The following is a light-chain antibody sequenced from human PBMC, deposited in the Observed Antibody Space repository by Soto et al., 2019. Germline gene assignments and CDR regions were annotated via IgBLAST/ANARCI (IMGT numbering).Light chain of an antibody. V-gene: IGKV3-20*01. CDR3: HHYGRSPGT. CDR1: QSVIGTY. J-gene: IGKJ2*01. CDR2: GAS. Sequence: EIVLTQSPGTLSLSPGERATLSCRASQSVIGTYLAWYQQKPGQAPRLLIYGASTRATDIPDRFSGSGSGTDFTLIISRLEPEDLAVYYCHHYGRSPGTFGQGTKLEIK.